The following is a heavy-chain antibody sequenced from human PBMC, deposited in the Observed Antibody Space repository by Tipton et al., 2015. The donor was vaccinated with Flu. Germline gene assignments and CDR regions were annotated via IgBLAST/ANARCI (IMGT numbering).Heavy chain of an antibody. CDR3: ARRDYCNYVSEPKIWFDS. J-gene: IGHJ5*01. Sequence: GLVKPSETLSPTCTVSGYSISSRYYWGWIRQPPGKGLEWIGCVYHGGTTYYNPSLMSRVAISLDTFQNQFSLKLTSVTAADTSVYYCARRDYCNYVSEPKIWFDSWGQGALVILSS. CDR1: GYSISSRYY. D-gene: IGHD4-11*01. CDR2: VYHGGTT. V-gene: IGHV4-38-2*02.